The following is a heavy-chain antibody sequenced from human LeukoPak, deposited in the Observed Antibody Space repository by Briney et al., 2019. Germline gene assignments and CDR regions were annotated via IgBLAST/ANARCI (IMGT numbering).Heavy chain of an antibody. CDR2: IYSGGST. D-gene: IGHD4-17*01. CDR3: ARGYGDYDWFDP. Sequence: GGSLRLSCAASGFTVSSNYMSCVRQAPGKGLEWVSVIYSGGSTYYADSVKGRFTISRDNSKNTLYLQMNSLRAEDTAVYYCARGYGDYDWFDPWGQGTLVTVSS. J-gene: IGHJ5*02. V-gene: IGHV3-66*02. CDR1: GFTVSSNY.